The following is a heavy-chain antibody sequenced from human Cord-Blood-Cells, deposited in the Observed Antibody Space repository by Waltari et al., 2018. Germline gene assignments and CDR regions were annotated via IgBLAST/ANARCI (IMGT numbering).Heavy chain of an antibody. Sequence: QVQMVQPGAEVKKPGASVQVSCKASGYTVTGYYMHWVRQAPGQWLEWMGWINPNSGGTNYAQKFQGRVTMTRDTSISTAYMELSRLRSDDTAVYYCARDRGGYDIDYWGQGTLVTVSS. CDR1: GYTVTGYY. D-gene: IGHD5-12*01. CDR3: ARDRGGYDIDY. V-gene: IGHV1-2*02. J-gene: IGHJ4*02. CDR2: INPNSGGT.